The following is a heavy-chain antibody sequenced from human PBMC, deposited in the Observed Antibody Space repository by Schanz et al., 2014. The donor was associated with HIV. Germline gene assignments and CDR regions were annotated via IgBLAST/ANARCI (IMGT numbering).Heavy chain of an antibody. CDR2: ISTSGANT. Sequence: VQLVESGGGVVQPGGSLRLSCAASGFTFSSYAMSWVRQAPGKGLEWVLAISTSGANTYYADSVKGRFTISRDNSKNTLYLQMNSLRAEDTAVYYCARKGVAYCGGDCYYDAFDIWGQGTMVTVSS. D-gene: IGHD2-21*02. CDR3: ARKGVAYCGGDCYYDAFDI. V-gene: IGHV3-23*04. J-gene: IGHJ3*02. CDR1: GFTFSSYA.